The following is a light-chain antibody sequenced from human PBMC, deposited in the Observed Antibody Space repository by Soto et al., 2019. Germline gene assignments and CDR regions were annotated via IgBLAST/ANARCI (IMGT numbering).Light chain of an antibody. CDR2: GAS. V-gene: IGKV1-6*01. CDR3: QQANSFPPP. Sequence: AIAMTQSPSSLSASVGDTVTITCRASQGIGKDLAWFQQRPGKAPKLLIYGASGLQNGVPSRFSGSGSGTDFTLTISSLQPEDFATYYCQQANSFPPPFGQGTKVEIK. CDR1: QGIGKD. J-gene: IGKJ1*01.